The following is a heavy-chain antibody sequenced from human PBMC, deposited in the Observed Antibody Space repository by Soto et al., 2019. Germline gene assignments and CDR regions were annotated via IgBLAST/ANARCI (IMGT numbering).Heavy chain of an antibody. CDR1: GFTFSSYA. V-gene: IGHV3-64D*06. Sequence: PGGSLRLSCSASGFTFSSYAMHWVRQAPGKGLEYVSAISSNGGSTYYADSVKGRSTISRDNSKNTLYLQMSSLRAEDTAVYYCVKLYGSGSYAFDIWGQGTMVTV. CDR2: ISSNGGST. D-gene: IGHD3-10*01. CDR3: VKLYGSGSYAFDI. J-gene: IGHJ3*02.